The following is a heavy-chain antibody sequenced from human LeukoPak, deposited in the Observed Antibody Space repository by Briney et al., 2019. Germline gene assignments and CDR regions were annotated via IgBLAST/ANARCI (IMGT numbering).Heavy chain of an antibody. CDR2: IYHSGST. CDR3: ARGLGQLPNNWFDP. V-gene: IGHV4-38-2*02. J-gene: IGHJ5*02. Sequence: PSETLSLTCTVSSYSISSGYYWGWIRQPPGKGLEWIGSIYHSGSTYYNPSLKSRVTISVDTSKNQFSLKLSSVTAADTAVYYCARGLGQLPNNWFDPWGQGTLVTVSS. CDR1: SYSISSGYY. D-gene: IGHD2-2*01.